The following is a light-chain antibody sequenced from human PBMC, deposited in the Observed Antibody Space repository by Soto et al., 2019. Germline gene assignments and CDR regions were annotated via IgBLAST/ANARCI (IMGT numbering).Light chain of an antibody. V-gene: IGKV3-20*01. CDR2: GAS. CDR3: QQYGSSIQT. CDR1: QSVGSNY. J-gene: IGKJ1*01. Sequence: EIVLKQSPATLSLSPMEIATLSFTASQSVGSNYLAWYQQRPGQPPNLLIFGASHRAPDIPDRFSGSGSGTDFTLTISRLEPEDFAVYYCQQYGSSIQTFGQGTKVDI.